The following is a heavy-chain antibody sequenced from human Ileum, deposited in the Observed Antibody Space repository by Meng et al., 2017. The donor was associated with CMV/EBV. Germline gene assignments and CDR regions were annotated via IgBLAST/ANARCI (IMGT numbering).Heavy chain of an antibody. J-gene: IGHJ4*02. D-gene: IGHD6-6*01. CDR3: GTAYSSSDVDF. Sequence: SCTASGYAFTAYYLHWVRQAPGQGLEWMGRVNPNSGATDFPQKFQGRVTMTRDTSITTAYMELSSLTSDDTAVYYCGTAYSSSDVDFWGQGTLVTVSS. CDR2: VNPNSGAT. V-gene: IGHV1-2*02. CDR1: GYAFTAYY.